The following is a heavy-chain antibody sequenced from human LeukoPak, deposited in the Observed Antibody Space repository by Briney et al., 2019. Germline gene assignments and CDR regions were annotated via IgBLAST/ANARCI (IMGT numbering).Heavy chain of an antibody. CDR1: GFAVSSNY. CDR2: ISSSSSTI. Sequence: GGSLRLSCAASGFAVSSNYMSWVRQAPGKGLEWVSYISSSSSTIYYADSVKGRFTISRDNAKNSLYLQMNSLRDEDTAVYYCASPGRPYYYYGMDVWGQGTTVTVSS. V-gene: IGHV3-48*02. CDR3: ASPGRPYYYYGMDV. J-gene: IGHJ6*02.